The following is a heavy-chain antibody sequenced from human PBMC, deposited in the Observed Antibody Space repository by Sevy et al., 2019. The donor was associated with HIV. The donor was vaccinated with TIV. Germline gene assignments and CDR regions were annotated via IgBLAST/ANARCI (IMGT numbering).Heavy chain of an antibody. V-gene: IGHV3-30*18. CDR3: AKDGHTAIYYYYGMDV. D-gene: IGHD5-18*01. Sequence: GGSLRLSCAASGFTFSSYGMHWVRQAPGKGLEWVAVISYDGNNKYYTESVKGRSTISRDNSKNTLYLQMNSLRAEDTAVYYCAKDGHTAIYYYYGMDVWGQGTTVTVSS. CDR2: ISYDGNNK. J-gene: IGHJ6*02. CDR1: GFTFSSYG.